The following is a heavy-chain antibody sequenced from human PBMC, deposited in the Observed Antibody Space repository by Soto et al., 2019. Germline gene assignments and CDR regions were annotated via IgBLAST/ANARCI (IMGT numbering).Heavy chain of an antibody. J-gene: IGHJ4*02. D-gene: IGHD4-4*01. V-gene: IGHV3-66*01. Sequence: EVQLVESGGGLVQPGGSLRLSCAASGFTVSSNYMSWVRQAPGKGLEWVSVIYSGGSTYYADSVKGRFTISRDNSKNTLYLQMNSLRAEDTAVYYCARDRKPTVMYYWGQGTMVTVAS. CDR3: ARDRKPTVMYY. CDR2: IYSGGST. CDR1: GFTVSSNY.